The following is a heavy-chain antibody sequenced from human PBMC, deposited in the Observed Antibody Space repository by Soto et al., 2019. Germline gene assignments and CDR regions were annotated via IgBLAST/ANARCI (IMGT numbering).Heavy chain of an antibody. CDR3: ARGVGNVVVVAAARVYWFEP. CDR1: GYTFTSYD. D-gene: IGHD2-15*01. CDR2: MNPNSGNT. Sequence: ASVKVSCKASGYTFTSYDINWVRQATGQGLEWMGWMNPNSGNTGYAQKFQGRVTMTRNTSISTAYMELSSLRSEDTAVYYCARGVGNVVVVAAARVYWFEPWGQGTLVTVSS. J-gene: IGHJ5*02. V-gene: IGHV1-8*01.